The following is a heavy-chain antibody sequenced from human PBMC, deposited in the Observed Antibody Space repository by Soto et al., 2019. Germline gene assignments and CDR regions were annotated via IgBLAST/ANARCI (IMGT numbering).Heavy chain of an antibody. CDR3: ARDSITMIVVVGWAQGRAFDI. J-gene: IGHJ3*02. Sequence: GASVKVSCKASGGTFSSYAISWVRQAPGQGLEWMGGIIPIFGTANYAQKFQGRVTITADESTSTAYMELSSLRSEDTAVYYCARDSITMIVVVGWAQGRAFDIWGQGTMVTVS. CDR1: GGTFSSYA. D-gene: IGHD3-22*01. V-gene: IGHV1-69*13. CDR2: IIPIFGTA.